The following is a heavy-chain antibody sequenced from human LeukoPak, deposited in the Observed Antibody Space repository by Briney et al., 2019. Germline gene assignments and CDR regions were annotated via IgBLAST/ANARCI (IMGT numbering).Heavy chain of an antibody. V-gene: IGHV5-51*01. CDR3: ARRIRQHYYDRSRYYFDY. D-gene: IGHD3-22*01. CDR2: IYPGDSDI. CDR1: GYTFTTYW. Sequence: GESPKISCKGSGYTFTTYWIGWVRQMPGKGLEWMGIIYPGDSDIRYSPSFQGQVTISADKSISTAYLQWSSLEASDTAMHYGARRIRQHYYDRSRYYFDYWAQGTLVTVSS. J-gene: IGHJ4*02.